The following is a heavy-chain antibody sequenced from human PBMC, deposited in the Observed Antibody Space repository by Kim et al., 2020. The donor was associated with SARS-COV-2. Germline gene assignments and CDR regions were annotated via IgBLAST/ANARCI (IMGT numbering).Heavy chain of an antibody. D-gene: IGHD3-22*01. V-gene: IGHV4-59*08. CDR2: IYYSGST. J-gene: IGHJ4*02. Sequence: SETLSLTCTVSGGSISSYYWSWIRQPPGKGLEWIGYIYYSGSTNYNPSLKSRVTISVDTSKNQFSLKLSSVTAADTAVYYCARRYYYDSSGYYYDYWGQGTLVTVSS. CDR1: GGSISSYY. CDR3: ARRYYYDSSGYYYDY.